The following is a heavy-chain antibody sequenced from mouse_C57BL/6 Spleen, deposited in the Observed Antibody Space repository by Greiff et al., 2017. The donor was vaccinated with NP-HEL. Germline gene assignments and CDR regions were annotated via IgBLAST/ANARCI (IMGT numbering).Heavy chain of an antibody. D-gene: IGHD2-1*01. CDR1: GYTFTDYE. CDR2: IDPETGGT. V-gene: IGHV1-15*01. Sequence: VQLQQSGAELVRPGASVTLSCKASGYTFTDYEMHWVKQTPVHGLEFIGAIDPETGGTAYNQKFKGKAILTADKSSSTAYMELRSLTSEDSAVYYCTRGLKLLRRAMDYWGQGTSVTVSS. CDR3: TRGLKLLRRAMDY. J-gene: IGHJ4*01.